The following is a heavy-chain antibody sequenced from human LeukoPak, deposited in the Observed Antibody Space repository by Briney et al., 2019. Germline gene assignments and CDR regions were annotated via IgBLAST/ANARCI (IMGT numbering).Heavy chain of an antibody. CDR3: AKENPVGGTNYFDY. CDR1: GFIFRSYP. CDR2: ITSGGDKT. D-gene: IGHD1-26*01. V-gene: IGHV3-23*01. J-gene: IGHJ4*02. Sequence: GGSLRLSCAASGFIFRSYPMSWVSQAPGKGLEWVSAITSGGDKTYYGDSVKGRFTISRDNSKNTLSLQMNSLRPEDTAVYYCAKENPVGGTNYFDYWGQGTLVTASS.